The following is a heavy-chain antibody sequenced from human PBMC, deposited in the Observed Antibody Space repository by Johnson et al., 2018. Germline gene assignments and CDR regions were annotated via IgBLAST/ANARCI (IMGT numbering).Heavy chain of an antibody. J-gene: IGHJ3*01. CDR2: IWFDGSNK. Sequence: QVQLVESGGGVVRPGRSLRLSCAASGFIFTSYAMHWVRQAPGKGLEWVAVIWFDGSNKYYADFVKGRFTISRDKSKDTLYLQMNYLRARDTAGYYCAGDAGVGLQRDAFDVWSQGTMIIVSS. CDR1: GFIFTSYA. V-gene: IGHV3-33*01. CDR3: AGDAGVGLQRDAFDV. D-gene: IGHD5-24*01.